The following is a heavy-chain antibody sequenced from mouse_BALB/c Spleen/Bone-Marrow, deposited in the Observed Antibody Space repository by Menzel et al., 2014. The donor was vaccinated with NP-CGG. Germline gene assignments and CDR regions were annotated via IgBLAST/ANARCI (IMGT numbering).Heavy chain of an antibody. CDR2: IWAGGST. V-gene: IGHV2-9*02. Sequence: VKLVESGPGLVAPSQSLSITCTVSGFSLTSYGVHWVRQPPGKGLEWLGVIWAGGSTNYNSAHMSRLSISKDNSKSQVFLKMNSLQTDDTAMYYCARDYYGSSYFVYWGQGTTLTVSS. D-gene: IGHD1-1*01. CDR1: GFSLTSYG. J-gene: IGHJ2*01. CDR3: ARDYYGSSYFVY.